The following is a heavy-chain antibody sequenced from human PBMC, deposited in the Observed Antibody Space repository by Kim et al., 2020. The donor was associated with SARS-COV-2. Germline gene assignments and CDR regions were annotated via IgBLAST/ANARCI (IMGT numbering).Heavy chain of an antibody. CDR1: GGSISSYY. V-gene: IGHV4-59*13. CDR3: ARDRGGIPFDP. J-gene: IGHJ5*02. CDR2: IYYSGST. Sequence: SQTLSLTCTVSGGSISSYYWSWIRQPPGKGLEWIGYIYYSGSTNYNPSLKSRVTISVDTSKNQFSLKLSSVTAADTAVYYCARDRGGIPFDPWGQGTLVTVSS. D-gene: IGHD2-21*01.